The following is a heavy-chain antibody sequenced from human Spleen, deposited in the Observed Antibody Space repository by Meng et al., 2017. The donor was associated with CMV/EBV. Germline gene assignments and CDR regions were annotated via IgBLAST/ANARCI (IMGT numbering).Heavy chain of an antibody. Sequence: GSISSSNWWSWVRRPPGKGLEWIGEIHHSGRTNYNPSLESRVTISVDKSKNHFSLKVNSVTAADTAVYYCARDMAAPGLGESLGMDPWGQGTLVTVS. CDR3: ARDMAAPGLGESLGMDP. J-gene: IGHJ5*02. CDR1: GSISSSNW. D-gene: IGHD3-10*01. CDR2: IHHSGRT. V-gene: IGHV4-4*02.